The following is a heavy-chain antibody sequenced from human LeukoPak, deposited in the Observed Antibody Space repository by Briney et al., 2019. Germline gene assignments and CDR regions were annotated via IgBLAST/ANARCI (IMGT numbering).Heavy chain of an antibody. CDR3: ARVGRDWYFDL. CDR1: SGSISSYY. J-gene: IGHJ2*01. V-gene: IGHV4-59*01. Sequence: PSETLSLTCTVSSGSISSYYWSWIRQLPGKGLEWIGYIYYSGSTNYNPSLKSRVTISVDTSKNQFSLKLSSVTAADTAVYYCARVGRDWYFDLWGRGTLVTVSS. CDR2: IYYSGST.